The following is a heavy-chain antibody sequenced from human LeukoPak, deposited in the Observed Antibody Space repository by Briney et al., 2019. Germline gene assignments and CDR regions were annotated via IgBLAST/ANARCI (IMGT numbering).Heavy chain of an antibody. Sequence: GDSLRLSCVDSGFTFSTYWMSWVRQAPGKGLEWVANIKQDGSEKYYVDSVKGRFTISRDNAQYSLYLQMNSLGADDTAVYYCASGNGMDVWGQGTTVTVSS. CDR2: IKQDGSEK. V-gene: IGHV3-7*05. J-gene: IGHJ6*02. CDR3: ASGNGMDV. CDR1: GFTFSTYW.